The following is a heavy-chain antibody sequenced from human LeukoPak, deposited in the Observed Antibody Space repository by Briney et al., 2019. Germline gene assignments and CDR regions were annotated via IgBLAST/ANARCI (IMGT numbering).Heavy chain of an antibody. J-gene: IGHJ4*02. Sequence: GGSLRLSCAASGFTFSNDWMHWVRQAPGKGLVWVSRINTDGSTTTYADSVRGGFTSSRDNAKNTLYLQMHSLRVEDTAVYYCARGRGGSYHYWGQGTLVTVSS. CDR1: GFTFSNDW. V-gene: IGHV3-74*01. CDR2: INTDGSTT. D-gene: IGHD1-26*01. CDR3: ARGRGGSYHY.